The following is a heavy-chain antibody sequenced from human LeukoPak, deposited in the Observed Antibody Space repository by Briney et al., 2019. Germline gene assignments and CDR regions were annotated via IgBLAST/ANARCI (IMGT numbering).Heavy chain of an antibody. D-gene: IGHD6-13*01. Sequence: ETPFPTRTVSGGSINSSSYYLSWVRPPPGKGLGGVGGIFYSGSTYYNPSLKSRVTISVDTSKNQFSLKLSSVTAADTAVYYCARERIAVDGTTSDAFDIWGRGTMVTVSS. CDR1: GGSINSSSYY. CDR2: IFYSGST. J-gene: IGHJ3*02. V-gene: IGHV4-39*07. CDR3: ARERIAVDGTTSDAFDI.